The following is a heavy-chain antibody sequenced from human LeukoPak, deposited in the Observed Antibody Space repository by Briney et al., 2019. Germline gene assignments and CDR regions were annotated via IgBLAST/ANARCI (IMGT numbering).Heavy chain of an antibody. D-gene: IGHD6-19*01. Sequence: PSETLSLTCTVSGGSISSGSYYWSWIRQPAGKGLEWIGRIYTSGSTNYNPSLKSRVTISVDTSKNQFSLKLSSVTAADTAVYYCARVLMAVAGIIYFDYWGQGTLVTVSS. V-gene: IGHV4-61*02. CDR3: ARVLMAVAGIIYFDY. CDR2: IYTSGST. CDR1: GGSISSGSYY. J-gene: IGHJ4*02.